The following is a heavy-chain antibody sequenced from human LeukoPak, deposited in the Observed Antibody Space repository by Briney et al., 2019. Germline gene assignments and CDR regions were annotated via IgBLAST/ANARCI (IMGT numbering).Heavy chain of an antibody. V-gene: IGHV1-46*01. CDR2: INPSGGT. J-gene: IGHJ4*02. CDR1: GYTFSIYN. CDR3: AREGVAGTGLDY. Sequence: ASVKVSCKASGYTFSIYNMHWVRQAPGRGLEWMGIINPSGGTSYAQKLQGRITMTRGTSTVYMELSSLRSEDTAVYYCAREGVAGTGLDYWGQGTLVTVSS. D-gene: IGHD6-13*01.